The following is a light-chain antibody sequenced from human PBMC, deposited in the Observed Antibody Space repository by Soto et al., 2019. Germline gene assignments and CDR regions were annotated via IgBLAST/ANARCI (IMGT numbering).Light chain of an antibody. Sequence: EMVMTQSPATRCVSPAERVTLSCRASQSLSNSELAWCQQKPGQSPRLLVYGASTRATSFPARFSGGGSGTDFTLTISSLQSEDFAVYYCQQYNNWPWTFGQGTKVDNK. V-gene: IGKV3-15*01. CDR2: GAS. CDR3: QQYNNWPWT. J-gene: IGKJ1*01. CDR1: QSLSNS.